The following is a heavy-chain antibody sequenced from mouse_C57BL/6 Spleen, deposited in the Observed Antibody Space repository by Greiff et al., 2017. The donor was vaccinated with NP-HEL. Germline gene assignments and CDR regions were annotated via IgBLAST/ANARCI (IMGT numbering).Heavy chain of an antibody. D-gene: IGHD1-1*01. V-gene: IGHV5-9-1*02. J-gene: IGHJ4*01. Sequence: EVKLVESGEGLVKPGGSLKLSCAASGFTFSSYAMSWVRQTPEKRLEWVAYISSGGDYIYYADTVKGRFTISSDNARNTLYLQMSSLKSEDTAMYYCTRETRSRGAMDYWGQGTSVTVSS. CDR2: ISSGGDYI. CDR3: TRETRSRGAMDY. CDR1: GFTFSSYA.